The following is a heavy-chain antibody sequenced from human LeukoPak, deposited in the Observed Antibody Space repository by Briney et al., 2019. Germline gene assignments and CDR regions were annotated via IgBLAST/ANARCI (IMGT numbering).Heavy chain of an antibody. Sequence: PGGTLRLSRAASGFTFSSYWITGARQAPGKGLEWVANIKQDGSEKHYVDSVQGRFTISRDNAKNSLYLQMNSLRAEDTAVYFCASGGHLDYWGQGTLVTVSS. V-gene: IGHV3-7*01. CDR3: ASGGHLDY. CDR2: IKQDGSEK. CDR1: GFTFSSYW. J-gene: IGHJ4*02.